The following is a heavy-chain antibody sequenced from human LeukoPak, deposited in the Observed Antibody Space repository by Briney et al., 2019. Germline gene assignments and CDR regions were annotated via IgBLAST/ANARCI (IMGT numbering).Heavy chain of an antibody. J-gene: IGHJ6*02. D-gene: IGHD3-10*01. Sequence: GGSLRLSCAASGFTFSSYAMSWVRQAPGKGLEWVSAISGSGGSTYYADSVKGRFTISRDNSKNTLYLQMNSLRAEDTAVYYCAKDQGITMVRGVSLDVWGQGTTVTVSS. CDR1: GFTFSSYA. CDR3: AKDQGITMVRGVSLDV. V-gene: IGHV3-23*01. CDR2: ISGSGGST.